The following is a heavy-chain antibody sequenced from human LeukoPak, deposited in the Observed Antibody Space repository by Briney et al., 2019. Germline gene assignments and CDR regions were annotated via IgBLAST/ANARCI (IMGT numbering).Heavy chain of an antibody. CDR1: GITLSNYG. D-gene: IGHD3-22*01. CDR2: ISDSGGRT. V-gene: IGHV3-23*01. Sequence: GSLRLSCAVSGITLSNYGMSWVRQAPGKGLEWVAGISDSGGRTNYADSVKGRFTISRDNPKNTLYLQMNSLRAEDAAVYFCAKRGVVIRVILVGFHKEAYYFDSWGQGALVTVSS. J-gene: IGHJ4*02. CDR3: AKRGVVIRVILVGFHKEAYYFDS.